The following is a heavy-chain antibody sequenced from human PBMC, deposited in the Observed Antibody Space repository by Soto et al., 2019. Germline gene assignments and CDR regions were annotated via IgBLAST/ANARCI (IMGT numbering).Heavy chain of an antibody. Sequence: SVKVSCKASGFTFTSSSVQWVRQARGHRLELLGWLVVGSGNTNYAQKFQERVTITRDMSTSTAHMELSSLRSEDTAVYYCAAISPIAGGACDIWGQGTMVTVSS. CDR1: GFTFTSSS. CDR3: AAISPIAGGACDI. J-gene: IGHJ3*02. V-gene: IGHV1-58*01. D-gene: IGHD6-13*01. CDR2: LVVGSGNT.